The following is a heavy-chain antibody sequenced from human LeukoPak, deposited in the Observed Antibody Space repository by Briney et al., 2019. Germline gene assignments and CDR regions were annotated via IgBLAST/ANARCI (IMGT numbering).Heavy chain of an antibody. CDR3: TPFDY. Sequence: GGSLRLPCAASGFTFSNYSMTWVRQAPGKGLEWVSYISSSSSTIYYADSVKGRFTISRDNAKNSLYLQMNSLRDEDTAVYYCTPFDYWGQGTLVSVSS. CDR1: GFTFSNYS. V-gene: IGHV3-48*02. J-gene: IGHJ4*02. D-gene: IGHD2-15*01. CDR2: ISSSSSTI.